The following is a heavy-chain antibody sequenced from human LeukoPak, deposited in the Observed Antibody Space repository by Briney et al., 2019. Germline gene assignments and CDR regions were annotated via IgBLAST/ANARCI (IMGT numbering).Heavy chain of an antibody. CDR2: INHNGNVN. V-gene: IGHV3-7*03. CDR1: GFTFSSYW. J-gene: IGHJ6*02. Sequence: PGGSLRLSCAASGFTFSSYWMNWARQAPGKGLEWVASINHNGNVNYYVDSVKGRFTISRDNPKNSLYLQMSHFRAEDTAVYFCARGGGLHVWGQGATVTVPS. D-gene: IGHD3-16*01. CDR3: ARGGGLHV.